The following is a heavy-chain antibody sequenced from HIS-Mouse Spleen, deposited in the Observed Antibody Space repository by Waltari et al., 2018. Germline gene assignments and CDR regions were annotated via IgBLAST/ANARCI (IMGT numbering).Heavy chain of an antibody. J-gene: IGHJ3*02. CDR1: GGSISSSSYY. V-gene: IGHV4-39*07. CDR3: AREFGLLPPISSRDYDAFDI. CDR2: IYYSGST. Sequence: QLQLQESGPGLVTPSETLSLTCTVSGGSISSSSYYWGWLRQPPGKGLEWIGSIYYSGSTYYNPSLKSRVTISVDTSKNQFSLKLSSVTAADTAVYYCAREFGLLPPISSRDYDAFDIWGQGTMVTVSS. D-gene: IGHD3-10*01.